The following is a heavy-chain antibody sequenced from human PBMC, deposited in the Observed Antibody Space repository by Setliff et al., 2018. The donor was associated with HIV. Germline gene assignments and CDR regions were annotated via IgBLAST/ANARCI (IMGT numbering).Heavy chain of an antibody. CDR3: VRFYYYGSGSYGH. Sequence: LRLSCAAYGFTFSTYWMSWVHQAPGKGLEWVANIKEDGSEKYYLASVKGRFTISRDNAKNSLYLQMNSLRAEDTAVYYCVRFYYYGSGSYGHWGQGTLVTVSS. CDR2: IKEDGSEK. D-gene: IGHD3-10*01. CDR1: GFTFSTYW. J-gene: IGHJ4*02. V-gene: IGHV3-7*03.